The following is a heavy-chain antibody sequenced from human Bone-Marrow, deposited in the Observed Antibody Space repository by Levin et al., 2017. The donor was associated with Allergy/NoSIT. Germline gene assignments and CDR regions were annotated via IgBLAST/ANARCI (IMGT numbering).Heavy chain of an antibody. CDR3: ARDFYYDRKSHYAY. V-gene: IGHV1-18*01. J-gene: IGHJ4*02. D-gene: IGHD3-22*01. CDR2: ISTYNGNT. CDR1: GYTFNSHG. Sequence: ASVKVSCKASGYTFNSHGITWVRQAPGQGLEYVGWISTYNGNTNYGQKFQGRLTVTPDTSTSTVYMQLRSLMPDDKAVYFCARDFYYDRKSHYAYWGQGTLVTVSS.